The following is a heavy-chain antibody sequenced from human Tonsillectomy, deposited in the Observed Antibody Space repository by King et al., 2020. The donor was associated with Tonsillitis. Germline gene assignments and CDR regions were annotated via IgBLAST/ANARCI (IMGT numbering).Heavy chain of an antibody. V-gene: IGHV4-59*01. CDR1: GGSISSYY. CDR3: ARGPFYDRAGDAFDI. Sequence: QLQESGPGLVKPSETLSLTCTVSGGSISSYYWSWIRQPPGKGLEWVGYIYYSGSTKYNPSLKSRVTISVDTSKNQFSLKLSSVTAADTAVYYCARGPFYDRAGDAFDIWGQGTMVTVSS. J-gene: IGHJ3*02. CDR2: IYYSGST. D-gene: IGHD3-22*01.